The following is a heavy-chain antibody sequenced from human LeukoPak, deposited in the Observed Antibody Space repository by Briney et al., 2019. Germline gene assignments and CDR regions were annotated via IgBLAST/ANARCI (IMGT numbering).Heavy chain of an antibody. D-gene: IGHD2/OR15-2a*01. CDR1: GFTFSTYA. Sequence: GGSLRLSCAASGFTFSTYAMNWVRQAPGKGLEWVSGITFTGGSTYYADSVKGRFTISRDNSRNTVFLQMNSLRAEDTAVYYCAKDLVGGSTTFLDYWGQGTLVTVSS. J-gene: IGHJ4*02. CDR2: ITFTGGST. V-gene: IGHV3-23*01. CDR3: AKDLVGGSTTFLDY.